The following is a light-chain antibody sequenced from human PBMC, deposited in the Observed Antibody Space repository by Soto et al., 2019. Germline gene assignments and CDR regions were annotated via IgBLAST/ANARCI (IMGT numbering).Light chain of an antibody. CDR1: QDIRTE. CDR3: LQDYVYPRT. CDR2: GAS. J-gene: IGKJ1*01. V-gene: IGKV1-6*01. Sequence: ALPLTQSPSSLSASVGDRVTITCRASQDIRTELGWYQQKPGKAPNLLIYGASTLQTGVPSRFSGSGSGTDFTLTISSLQPEDFATYYCLQDYVYPRTFGQGTKVEV.